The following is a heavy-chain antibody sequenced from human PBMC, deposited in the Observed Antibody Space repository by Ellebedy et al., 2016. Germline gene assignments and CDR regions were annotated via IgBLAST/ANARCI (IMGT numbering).Heavy chain of an antibody. CDR3: ARSEGLTIPFVRGLIIGPFDF. V-gene: IGHV4-59*08. CDR2: IYYTGST. Sequence: GSLRLSCTVSSGSIRSYYWSWIRQPPGKGLEWIGYIYYTGSTNYNPSLKSRVIISVDTSKNQFSLKLSSLSAADTAGYYCARSEGLTIPFVRGLIIGPFDFWGQGALVTVSS. CDR1: SGSIRSYY. D-gene: IGHD3-10*01. J-gene: IGHJ4*02.